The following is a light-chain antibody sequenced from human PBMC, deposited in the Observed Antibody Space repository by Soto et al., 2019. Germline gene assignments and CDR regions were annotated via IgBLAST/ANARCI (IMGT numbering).Light chain of an antibody. V-gene: IGLV2-14*01. J-gene: IGLJ1*01. CDR2: DVS. CDR1: RSDFGGYNY. CDR3: SSYISSSTLNV. Sequence: QSVLTQPASVSGSPGQSITISCTGTRSDFGGYNYVSWYQQHPGKAPKLMIYDVSKRPSGVSNRFSGSKSGNTASLTISGLQAEDEADYYCSSYISSSTLNVFGTGTKVTVL.